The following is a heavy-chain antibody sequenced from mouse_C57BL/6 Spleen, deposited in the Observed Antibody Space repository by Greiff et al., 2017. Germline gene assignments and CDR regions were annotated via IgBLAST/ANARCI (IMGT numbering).Heavy chain of an antibody. CDR3: DRSGAYYSNYEDY. J-gene: IGHJ2*01. D-gene: IGHD2-5*01. CDR2: IYPGDGDT. CDR1: GYAFSSSW. Sequence: QVQLKQSGPELVKPGASVKLSCKASGYAFSSSWMHWVKQRPGKGLEWIGRIYPGDGDTNYNGKFKGKATLTADKSSSTAYMHLSSLTSEDSAVYFCDRSGAYYSNYEDYWGQGTTLTVSS. V-gene: IGHV1-82*01.